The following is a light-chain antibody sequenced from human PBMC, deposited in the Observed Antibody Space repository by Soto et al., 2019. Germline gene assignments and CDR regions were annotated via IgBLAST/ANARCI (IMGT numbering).Light chain of an antibody. CDR3: SSYTSSRTYI. CDR1: SSDVGGYNY. J-gene: IGLJ1*01. CDR2: DVS. Sequence: QSALAQPASVSRSPGQSITISCTGTSSDVGGYNYVSWYQQHPGKAPKLIFYDVSNRPSGVSNRFSGSKSGSTASLTISGIQAEHEADYYCSSYTSSRTYIFGTSTKVTVL. V-gene: IGLV2-14*03.